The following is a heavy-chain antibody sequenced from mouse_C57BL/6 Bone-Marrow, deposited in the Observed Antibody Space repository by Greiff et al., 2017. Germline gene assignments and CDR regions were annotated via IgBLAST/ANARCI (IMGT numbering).Heavy chain of an antibody. CDR2: IDPSDSYT. Sequence: QVQLQQPGAELVMPGASVKLSCTASGYTFTSYWMHWVKQRPGQGLEWIGEIDPSDSYTNYNQKFKGKSTLTVDKSSSTAYMQLSSLTSEDSAVYYCARSWFAYWGQGTLVTVSA. V-gene: IGHV1-69*01. CDR1: GYTFTSYW. CDR3: ARSWFAY. J-gene: IGHJ3*01.